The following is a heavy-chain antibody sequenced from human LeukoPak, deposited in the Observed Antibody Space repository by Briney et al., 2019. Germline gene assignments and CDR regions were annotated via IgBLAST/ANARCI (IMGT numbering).Heavy chain of an antibody. CDR2: IKQDGSEQ. J-gene: IGHJ4*02. CDR3: AREAKLMTTVYYFDY. V-gene: IGHV3-7*04. Sequence: GGSLRLSCAASGFTFSRNWMSWVRQAPGKGLEWVANIKQDGSEQYYVDSVKGRFTISGDNAKNSLYLQMNSLRAEDTAAYYCAREAKLMTTVYYFDYWGQGTLVTVSS. CDR1: GFTFSRNW. D-gene: IGHD4-11*01.